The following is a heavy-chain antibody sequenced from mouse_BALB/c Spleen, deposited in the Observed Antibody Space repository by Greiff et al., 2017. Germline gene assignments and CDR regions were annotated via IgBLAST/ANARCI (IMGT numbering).Heavy chain of an antibody. CDR3: ARNSIYYGYDGFDY. CDR1: GFSLTSYG. Sequence: QVQLKQSGPGLVQPSQSLSITCTVSGFSLTSYGVHWVRQSPGKGLEWLGVIWSGGSTDYNAAFISRLSISKDNSKSQVFFKMNSLQANDTAIYYCARNSIYYGYDGFDYWGQGTTRTVSS. J-gene: IGHJ2*01. V-gene: IGHV2-2*02. CDR2: IWSGGST. D-gene: IGHD2-2*01.